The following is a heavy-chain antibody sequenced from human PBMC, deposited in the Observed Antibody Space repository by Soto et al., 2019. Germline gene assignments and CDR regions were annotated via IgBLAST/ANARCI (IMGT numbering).Heavy chain of an antibody. CDR1: GFTFNMYM. V-gene: IGHV3-48*01. J-gene: IGHJ6*03. Sequence: EVQLVESGGGLVQPGGSLRLSCAASGFTFNMYMMTWVRQAPGKGPEWVSYISSSGSITYYADSVRGRFTISRDNAKNSLYLQMDGLRAEDTTVYYRARRAPGNTGTDSYYYYMDVWGKGTTVTVSS. CDR2: ISSSGSIT. CDR3: ARRAPGNTGTDSYYYYMDV. D-gene: IGHD1-1*01.